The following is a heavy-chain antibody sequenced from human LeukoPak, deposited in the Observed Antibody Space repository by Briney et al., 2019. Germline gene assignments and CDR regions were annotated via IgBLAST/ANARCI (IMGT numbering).Heavy chain of an antibody. V-gene: IGHV3-43*02. D-gene: IGHD2/OR15-2a*01. CDR1: GFTISPYS. J-gene: IGHJ6*02. CDR3: ATWAFYHNLDV. CDR2: IKADGSGT. Sequence: HPGGALRLSCAASGFTISPYSMYWVRQGPGRGLEWVSVIKADGSGTFYADSVRGRFTTSRDNSKNSLYLQMNSLTSEDTALYYCATWAFYHNLDVWGQGTTVSVSS.